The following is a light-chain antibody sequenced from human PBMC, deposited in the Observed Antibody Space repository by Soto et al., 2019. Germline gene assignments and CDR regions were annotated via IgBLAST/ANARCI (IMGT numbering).Light chain of an antibody. V-gene: IGLV2-8*01. Sequence: QSALTQPPSASGSPGQSVTISCIGTSSDVGRYNYVSWYQHHPGKAPKLIIYEVTKRPSGVPDRFSGSKSGNTASLTVPGLQADDEADYHCNSYVGSNNYVFGTGTKVTVL. CDR3: NSYVGSNNYV. CDR2: EVT. J-gene: IGLJ1*01. CDR1: SSDVGRYNY.